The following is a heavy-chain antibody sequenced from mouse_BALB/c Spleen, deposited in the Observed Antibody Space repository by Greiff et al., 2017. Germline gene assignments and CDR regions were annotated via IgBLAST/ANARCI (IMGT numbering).Heavy chain of an antibody. V-gene: IGHV1S81*02. CDR2: INPSNGGT. CDR1: GYTFTSYY. Sequence: VQLQQSGAELVKPGASVKLSCKASGYTFTSYYMYWVKQRPGQGLEWIGEINPSNGGTNFNEKFKSKATLTVDKSSSTAYMQLSSLTSEDSAVYYCTRSDLLLPEAMDYWGQGTSVTVSS. D-gene: IGHD1-1*01. J-gene: IGHJ4*01. CDR3: TRSDLLLPEAMDY.